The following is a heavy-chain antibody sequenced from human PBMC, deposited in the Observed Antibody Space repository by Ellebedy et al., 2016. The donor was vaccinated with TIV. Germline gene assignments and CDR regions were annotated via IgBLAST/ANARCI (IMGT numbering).Heavy chain of an antibody. CDR1: GFKFSSYW. J-gene: IGHJ4*02. CDR2: IRPDATEK. D-gene: IGHD1-14*01. CDR3: ARTGAGTRSTPDY. V-gene: IGHV3-7*03. Sequence: GESLKISCAASGFKFSSYWMIWIRQAPGRELEWVANIRPDATEKYYADPGKGRFTSSRDNAENSLFLHMNSLRTEDTAVYYCARTGAGTRSTPDYWGQGTLVTVSS.